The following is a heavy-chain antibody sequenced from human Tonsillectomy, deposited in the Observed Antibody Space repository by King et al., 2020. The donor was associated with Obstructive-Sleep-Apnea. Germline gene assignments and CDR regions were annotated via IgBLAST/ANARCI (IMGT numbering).Heavy chain of an antibody. CDR2: IYSGGST. CDR3: ARGGGRGSDWSNFDY. J-gene: IGHJ4*02. Sequence: VQLVESGGGLVQPGGSLRLSCVASGFIVSSKYMTWVRQAPGRGLEWVSVIYSGGSTYYADSLEGRFTISRDNSKNTVYPQMNSLRAEDTAVYYCARGGGRGSDWSNFDYWGQGNLVTVSS. CDR1: GFIVSSKY. V-gene: IGHV3-66*01. D-gene: IGHD3-16*01.